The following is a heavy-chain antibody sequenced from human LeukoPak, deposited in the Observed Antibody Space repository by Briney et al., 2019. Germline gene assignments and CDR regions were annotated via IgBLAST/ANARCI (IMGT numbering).Heavy chain of an antibody. D-gene: IGHD5-24*01. V-gene: IGHV3-30-3*01. J-gene: IGHJ5*02. CDR1: GFTFSSYA. CDR2: ISYDGSNK. CDR3: AREGVGMATPGRWFDP. Sequence: GGSLRLSCAASGFTFSSYAMHWVRQAPGKGLEWVAVISYDGSNKYYADSVKGRFTISRDNSKNTLYLQMNSLRAEDTAVYYCAREGVGMATPGRWFDPWGQGTLVTVSS.